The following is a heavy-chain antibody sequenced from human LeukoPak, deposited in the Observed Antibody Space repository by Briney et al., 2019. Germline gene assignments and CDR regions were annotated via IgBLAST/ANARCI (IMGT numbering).Heavy chain of an antibody. D-gene: IGHD2-2*01. CDR1: GVSISSYY. Sequence: SETLSLTRTVSGVSISSYYWSWIRQPAGKGLEWIGRIYTSGTTNYNPSLKSRVIMSVDTSKNQFSLKLSSVTAADTAVYYCASGKYQPLLYGYWGQGTLVTVSS. CDR3: ASGKYQPLLYGY. CDR2: IYTSGTT. J-gene: IGHJ4*02. V-gene: IGHV4-4*07.